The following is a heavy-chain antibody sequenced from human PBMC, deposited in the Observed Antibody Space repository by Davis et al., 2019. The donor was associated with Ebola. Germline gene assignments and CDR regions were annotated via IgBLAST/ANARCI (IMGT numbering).Heavy chain of an antibody. Sequence: GESLKISCAASAFTFSSYAMHWVRQAPGKGLEWVAVISYDGSNKYYADSVKGRFTISRDNSKNTLYLQMNSLRAEDTAVYYCANIGTGIVGATEDYWGQGTLVTVSS. CDR2: ISYDGSNK. CDR3: ANIGTGIVGATEDY. CDR1: AFTFSSYA. V-gene: IGHV3-30-3*01. D-gene: IGHD1-26*01. J-gene: IGHJ4*02.